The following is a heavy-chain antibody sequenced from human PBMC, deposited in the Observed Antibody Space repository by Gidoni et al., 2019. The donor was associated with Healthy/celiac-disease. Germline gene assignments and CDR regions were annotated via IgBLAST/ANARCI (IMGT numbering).Heavy chain of an antibody. J-gene: IGHJ5*02. D-gene: IGHD5-18*01. CDR3: ARTGYSYGFAH. CDR1: GFTFSIEG. CDR2: IWYDGSNK. Sequence: QVQLVESGGGVVQPGRSLRPPCAGSGFTFSIEGMRWVRQPPGTGLEWVAVIWYDGSNKYYADSVKGRFTITRDNSKNTLYLKMNSLRAEDTAVYYCARTGYSYGFAHWGQGTLVTVSS. V-gene: IGHV3-33*01.